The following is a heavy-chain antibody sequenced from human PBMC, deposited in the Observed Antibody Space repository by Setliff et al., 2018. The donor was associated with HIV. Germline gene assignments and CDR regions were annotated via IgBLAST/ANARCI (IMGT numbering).Heavy chain of an antibody. J-gene: IGHJ3*01. D-gene: IGHD1-26*01. CDR3: ARDHNSGTLHAFDL. CDR2: ISYSEYT. CDR1: GASISSTIW. V-gene: IGHV4-59*01. Sequence: SETLSLTCAVSGASISSTIWWSWIRQPPGEGLEWIGHISYSEYTNYNPSLKSRVTISLDTSKKHFSLDLYSVTAADTAVYYCARDHNSGTLHAFDLWGQGTKVTV.